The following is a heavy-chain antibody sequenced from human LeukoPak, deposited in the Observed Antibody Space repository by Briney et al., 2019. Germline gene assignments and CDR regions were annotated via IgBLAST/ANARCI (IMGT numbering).Heavy chain of an antibody. CDR2: ISSSSSYI. CDR3: ARGTIAAAGYYYFDY. D-gene: IGHD6-13*01. Sequence: GGSLRLSCAASGFTFSDYTMNWVRQAPGKGLEWVSSISSSSSYIYYADSVKGRFTISRDNAKNSLYLQMNSLRAEDTAVYYCARGTIAAAGYYYFDYWGQGTQVTVSS. J-gene: IGHJ4*02. V-gene: IGHV3-21*01. CDR1: GFTFSDYT.